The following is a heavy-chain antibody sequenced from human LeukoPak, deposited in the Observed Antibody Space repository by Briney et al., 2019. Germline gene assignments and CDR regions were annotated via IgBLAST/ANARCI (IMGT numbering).Heavy chain of an antibody. D-gene: IGHD3-10*01. J-gene: IGHJ5*02. Sequence: SETLSLTCTVSGGSISSSNYYWGWVRQPPGKGLEWIGSIYYGGTTYYNPSLKSRVTISVDTSKNQFSLKLSSVTAADTAVYYCAREPYYYGSGFNRGGFDPWGQGTLVTVSS. CDR2: IYYGGTT. V-gene: IGHV4-39*07. CDR1: GGSISSSNYY. CDR3: AREPYYYGSGFNRGGFDP.